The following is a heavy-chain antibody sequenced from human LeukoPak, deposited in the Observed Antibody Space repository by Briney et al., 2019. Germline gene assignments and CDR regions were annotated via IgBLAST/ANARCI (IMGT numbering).Heavy chain of an antibody. D-gene: IGHD6-19*01. CDR1: GYTFSDYY. CDR2: INPNSGDT. V-gene: IGHV1-2*02. Sequence: GASVKVSCKTSGYTFSDYYIHWIRQAPGQGLEWVGWINPNSGDTDYAQKFQGRVTMTRDTSISTAYMELSRLRSDDTAVYYCARDEQWLVPNDYWGQGTLVTVSS. CDR3: ARDEQWLVPNDY. J-gene: IGHJ4*02.